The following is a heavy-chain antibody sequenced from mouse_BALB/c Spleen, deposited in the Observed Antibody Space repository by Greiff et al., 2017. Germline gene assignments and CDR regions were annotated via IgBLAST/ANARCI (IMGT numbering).Heavy chain of an antibody. J-gene: IGHJ2*01. Sequence: EVQVVESGGGLVKPGGSLKLSCAASGFTFSSYAMSWVRQTPEKRLEWVASISSGGSTYYPDSVKGRFTISRDNARNILYLQMSSLRSEDTAMYYCARGEERSTMVRKGPFDYWGQGTTLTVSA. CDR3: ARGEERSTMVRKGPFDY. V-gene: IGHV5-6-5*01. D-gene: IGHD2-1*01. CDR1: GFTFSSYA. CDR2: ISSGGST.